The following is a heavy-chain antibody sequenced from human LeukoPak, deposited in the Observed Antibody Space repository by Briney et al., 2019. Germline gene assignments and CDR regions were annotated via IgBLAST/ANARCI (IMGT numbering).Heavy chain of an antibody. CDR3: ARGDPHADL. CDR1: GFDLHTYE. CDR2: ITISGHTK. V-gene: IGHV3-48*03. Sequence: PGGSLRLSCAASGFDLHTYEMNWVRQAPGKGLEWIADITISGHTKNYADSVKGRFTISRDSARTSLYRQMNSLRVEDTGVYFCARGDPHADLWGQGTLVTVSS. J-gene: IGHJ5*02.